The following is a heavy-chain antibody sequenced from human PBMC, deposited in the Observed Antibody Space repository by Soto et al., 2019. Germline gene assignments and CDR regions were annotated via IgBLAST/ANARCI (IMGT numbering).Heavy chain of an antibody. CDR3: AGGNYYGSSYYYYYGMDV. V-gene: IGHV1-69*13. CDR2: IIPIFGTA. CDR1: GGTXTSYA. Sequence: SXKVSCKASGGTXTSYAIRLVRQAPGQGLEWMGGIIPIFGTANYAQKLKGRVTITADEYTSTAYMELSSLRSEDTEVYYCAGGNYYGSSYYYYYGMDVWGQGNTVTV. J-gene: IGHJ6*02. D-gene: IGHD3-10*01.